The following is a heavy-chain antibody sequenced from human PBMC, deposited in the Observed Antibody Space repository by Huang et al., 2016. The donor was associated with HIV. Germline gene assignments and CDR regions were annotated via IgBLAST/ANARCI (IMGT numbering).Heavy chain of an antibody. CDR3: GRASAYREYGADF. CDR1: GFTFGHYW. J-gene: IGHJ4*02. CDR2: MRTDGVET. V-gene: IGHV3-7*04. Sequence: MVESGRGLVQPGGSLRLSCSASGFTFGHYWMTWVRQAPGKGLQWLTNMRTDGVETYYAAAVMGRFTTSRDNARNSVYLQMDNLRVDDTAVYYCGRASAYREYGADFWGQGTLVTVSS. D-gene: IGHD4-17*01.